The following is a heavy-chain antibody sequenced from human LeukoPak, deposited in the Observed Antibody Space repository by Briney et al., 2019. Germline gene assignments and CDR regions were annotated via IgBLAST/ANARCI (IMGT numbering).Heavy chain of an antibody. J-gene: IGHJ4*02. Sequence: GGSLRLSCAASGFTFSTYTMNWVRQAPGQELEWVSSTSSSSNNINYAYSVKVRFTISRDNAMNSVPLQMNSLRVEDTAVYYCARGYQRPDYWGQGTLITVSS. CDR2: TSSSSNNI. V-gene: IGHV3-21*01. CDR1: GFTFSTYT. D-gene: IGHD2-2*01. CDR3: ARGYQRPDY.